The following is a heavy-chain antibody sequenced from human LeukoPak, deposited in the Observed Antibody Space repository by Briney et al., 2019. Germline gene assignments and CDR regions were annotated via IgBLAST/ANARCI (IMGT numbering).Heavy chain of an antibody. Sequence: PGGSLRLSCAASGFTFSDYWMTWVRQAPGKELEWVANINQDGSLKSYMDSGEGRFTISRNNSKNTLYLQMNSLRAEDTAVYYCARGIAVAGNLGTFDYWGQGTLVTVSS. CDR3: ARGIAVAGNLGTFDY. D-gene: IGHD6-19*01. V-gene: IGHV3-7*04. CDR1: GFTFSDYW. J-gene: IGHJ4*02. CDR2: INQDGSLK.